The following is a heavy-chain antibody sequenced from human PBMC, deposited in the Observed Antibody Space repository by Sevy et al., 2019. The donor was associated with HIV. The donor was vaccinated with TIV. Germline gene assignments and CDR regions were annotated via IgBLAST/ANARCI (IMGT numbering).Heavy chain of an antibody. CDR2: IYTSGST. V-gene: IGHV4-4*07. CDR1: GGXISSYY. J-gene: IGHJ4*02. CDR3: ARSGAYYDFWSGYYQFDX. D-gene: IGHD3-3*01. Sequence: SETLSLTCTVSGGXISSYYWSWIRQPAGKGLEWIGRIYTSGSTNYNPSLKSRVTMSVDTSKNQFSLKLSSVTAADTAVYYCARSGAYYDFWSGYYQFDXXGQGTLVTVSS.